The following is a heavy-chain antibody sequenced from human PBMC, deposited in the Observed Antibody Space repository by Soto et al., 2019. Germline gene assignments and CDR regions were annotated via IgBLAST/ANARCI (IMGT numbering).Heavy chain of an antibody. V-gene: IGHV3-33*01. Sequence: GGSLRLSCAASGFTFSSYGMHWVRQAPGKGLEWVAVIWYDGSNKYYADSVKGRFTISRDNSKNTLYLQMNSLRAEDTAVYYCARGPSRITMIVVAPPDAFDIWGQGTMVTVSS. CDR1: GFTFSSYG. CDR2: IWYDGSNK. J-gene: IGHJ3*02. CDR3: ARGPSRITMIVVAPPDAFDI. D-gene: IGHD3-22*01.